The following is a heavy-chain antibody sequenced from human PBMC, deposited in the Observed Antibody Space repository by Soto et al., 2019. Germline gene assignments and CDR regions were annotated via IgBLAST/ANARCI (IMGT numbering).Heavy chain of an antibody. CDR3: ASDMSTN. D-gene: IGHD2-2*01. V-gene: IGHV1-8*01. J-gene: IGHJ4*02. CDR1: GYTFTSHD. CDR2: MNPNSVHT. Sequence: QVQLVQSGAEMKKPGASVKVSCKASGYTFTSHDINWMRQTTGQGLEWMGWMNPNSVHTNYEQKFQGRVTMTRDTSISTAYMELTNLRSEDTAIYYCASDMSTNWCQGTLVTVSS.